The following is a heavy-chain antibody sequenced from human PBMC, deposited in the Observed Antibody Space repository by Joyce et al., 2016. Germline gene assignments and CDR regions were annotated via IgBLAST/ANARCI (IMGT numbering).Heavy chain of an antibody. V-gene: IGHV1-69*15. D-gene: IGHD1-26*01. CDR2: TIPIFGTV. CDR1: GGTFSSSA. Sequence: QVQLVQSGTEVKKPGSSVKVSCKASGGTFSSSAFSWVRQAPGQGLEWMGTTIPIFGTVNYAQKFQGRVTITADESTTTVYMTLGSLISEDTAVYYCATESSGTYYVYFHYWGQGSLVTVSS. J-gene: IGHJ4*02. CDR3: ATESSGTYYVYFHY.